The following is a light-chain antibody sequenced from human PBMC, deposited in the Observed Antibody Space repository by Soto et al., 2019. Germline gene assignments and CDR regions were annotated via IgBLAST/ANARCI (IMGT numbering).Light chain of an antibody. CDR3: QPYGDWPLT. CDR2: ATS. CDR1: QSVGNN. J-gene: IGKJ4*01. Sequence: EIVLTQSPATLSVSPGERATLSCRASQSVGNNFAWYQQKPGQAPRLLIFATSTRATGVPARFSGSGSGTEFTLTISSLQFEDFAVYYCQPYGDWPLTFGGGAKVEIE. V-gene: IGKV3-15*01.